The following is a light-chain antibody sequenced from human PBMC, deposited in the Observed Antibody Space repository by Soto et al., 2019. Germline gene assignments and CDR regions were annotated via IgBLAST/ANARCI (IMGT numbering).Light chain of an antibody. J-gene: IGKJ1*01. Sequence: DIQMTQSPSSLSASVGDRVTITCRASQSISNYLNWYQQKPGQAPKLLICAASTLQSGVPSRFSGSGSGTDFTLTISSLQPEDFATYFCQQSYSTPQTFGQGTKVEIK. CDR1: QSISNY. V-gene: IGKV1-39*01. CDR3: QQSYSTPQT. CDR2: AAS.